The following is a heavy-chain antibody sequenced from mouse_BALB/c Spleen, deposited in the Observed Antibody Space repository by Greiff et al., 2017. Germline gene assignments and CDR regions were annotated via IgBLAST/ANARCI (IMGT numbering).Heavy chain of an antibody. CDR3: GGSRRGLAMDY. V-gene: IGHV14-3*02. J-gene: IGHJ4*01. CDR1: GFNIKDTY. CDR2: IDPANGNT. Sequence: VQLKESGAELVKPGASVKLSCTASGFNIKDTYMHWVKQRPEQGLEWIGRIDPANGNTKYDPKFQGKATITADTSSNTAYLQLSSLTSEDTAVYYCGGSRRGLAMDYWGQGTSVTVSS. D-gene: IGHD3-3*01.